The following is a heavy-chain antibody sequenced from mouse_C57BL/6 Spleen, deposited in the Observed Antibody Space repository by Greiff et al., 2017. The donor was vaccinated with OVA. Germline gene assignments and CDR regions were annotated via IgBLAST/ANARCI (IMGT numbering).Heavy chain of an antibody. D-gene: IGHD2-2*01. CDR2: ISDGGSYT. CDR3: ARGGYDVYYAMDY. V-gene: IGHV5-4*01. CDR1: GFTFSSYA. Sequence: EVHLVESGGGLVKPGGSLKLSCAASGFTFSSYAMSWVRQTPEKRLEWVATISDGGSYTYYPDNVKGRFTISRDNAKNNLYLQMSHLKSEDTAMYYGARGGYDVYYAMDYWGQGTSVTVSS. J-gene: IGHJ4*01.